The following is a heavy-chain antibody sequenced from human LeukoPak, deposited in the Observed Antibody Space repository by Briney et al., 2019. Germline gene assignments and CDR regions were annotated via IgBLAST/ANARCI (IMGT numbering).Heavy chain of an antibody. Sequence: GGSLRLSCAASGFTFSSYGMHWVRQAPGKGLEWVAVISYDGSNKYYADSVKGRFTISRDNSKNTLYLQMNSLRAEDTAVYYCASPPFNSSGWYLDYWGQGTLVTVSS. V-gene: IGHV3-30*03. CDR3: ASPPFNSSGWYLDY. J-gene: IGHJ4*02. CDR2: ISYDGSNK. CDR1: GFTFSSYG. D-gene: IGHD6-19*01.